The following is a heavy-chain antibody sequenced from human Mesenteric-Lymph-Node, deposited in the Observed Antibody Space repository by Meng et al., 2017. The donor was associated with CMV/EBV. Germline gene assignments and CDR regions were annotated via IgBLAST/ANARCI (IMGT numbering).Heavy chain of an antibody. CDR1: GYTFTSYG. J-gene: IGHJ4*02. D-gene: IGHD3-10*01. CDR2: ISGYNGNT. CDR3: ARNYGSGELRFDY. Sequence: CKASGYTFTSYGISWVRQAPGQGLEWMGWISGYNGNTNYAQKLQGRVTMTTDTSTNTAYMELRSLRSDDTAVYYCARNYGSGELRFDYWGQGTLVTVSS. V-gene: IGHV1-18*04.